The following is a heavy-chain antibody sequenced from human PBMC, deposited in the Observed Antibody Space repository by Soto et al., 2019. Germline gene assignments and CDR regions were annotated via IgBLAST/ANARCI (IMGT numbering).Heavy chain of an antibody. CDR1: GFTFNYYW. J-gene: IGHJ3*01. Sequence: EVQLVESEGGLVQRGGSLRLSCAASGFTFNYYWMHWVRQAPGQGLVWVSHIHSDGSTTTYADSVKGRFTISRDNAKNTLYVQMNSVRAEDKAVYYCVRGDKGGFDLWGQGTTVTVSS. CDR2: IHSDGSTT. V-gene: IGHV3-74*01. D-gene: IGHD2-21*02. CDR3: VRGDKGGFDL.